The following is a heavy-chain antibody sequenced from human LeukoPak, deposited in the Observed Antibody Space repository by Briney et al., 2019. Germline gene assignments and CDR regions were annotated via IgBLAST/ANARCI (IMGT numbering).Heavy chain of an antibody. D-gene: IGHD3-16*02. CDR3: ATVNYDYVWGSYRYIDY. V-gene: IGHV3-7*01. CDR1: GGSISSSSYY. Sequence: ETLSLTCTVSGGSISSSSYYWVWIRQPPGKGLEWVANIKQDGSEKYYVDSVKGRFTISRDNAKNSLYLQMNSLRAEDTAVYYCATVNYDYVWGSYRYIDYWGQGTLVTVSS. J-gene: IGHJ4*02. CDR2: IKQDGSEK.